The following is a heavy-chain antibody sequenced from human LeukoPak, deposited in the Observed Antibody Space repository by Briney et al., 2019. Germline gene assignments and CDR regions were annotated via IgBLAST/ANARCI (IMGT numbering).Heavy chain of an antibody. V-gene: IGHV3-30*19. D-gene: IGHD1-1*01. CDR3: AKDHWQLVEASFDY. CDR2: ISYDGSNK. Sequence: PGGSLRLSCAASGFTYSTYGMHWVRQAPGKGLEWVAVISYDGSNKYYADSVKGRFTISRDNSKNTLYLQMNSLRAEDTAVYYCAKDHWQLVEASFDYWGQGTLVTVSS. J-gene: IGHJ4*02. CDR1: GFTYSTYG.